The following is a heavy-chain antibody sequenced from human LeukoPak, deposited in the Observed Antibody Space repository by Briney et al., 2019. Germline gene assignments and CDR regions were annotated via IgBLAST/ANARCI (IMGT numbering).Heavy chain of an antibody. V-gene: IGHV3-23*01. D-gene: IGHD4-17*01. CDR2: ISGSGGST. Sequence: TGGSLRLSCAASGFTFSSYAMSWVRQAPGKGLEWVSAISGSGGSTYYADSVKGRFTISRDNSKNTLYLQMNSLRAEDTAVYYCAKDRGYGDYFNPLDYWGQGTLVTVSS. J-gene: IGHJ4*02. CDR1: GFTFSSYA. CDR3: AKDRGYGDYFNPLDY.